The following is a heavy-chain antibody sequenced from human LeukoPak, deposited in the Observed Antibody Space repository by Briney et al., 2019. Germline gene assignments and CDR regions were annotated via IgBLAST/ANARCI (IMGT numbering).Heavy chain of an antibody. J-gene: IGHJ4*02. CDR3: ARSRPDFGDYFYFDY. D-gene: IGHD4-17*01. CDR2: IYYSGST. V-gene: IGHV4-59*01. CDR1: GGSISSYY. Sequence: SETLSLTCTVSGGSISSYYWSWIRQPPGKGLEWIGYIYYSGSTNYNPSLKSRVTISVDTSKNQFSLELSSVTAADTAVYYCARSRPDFGDYFYFDYWGQGTLVTVSS.